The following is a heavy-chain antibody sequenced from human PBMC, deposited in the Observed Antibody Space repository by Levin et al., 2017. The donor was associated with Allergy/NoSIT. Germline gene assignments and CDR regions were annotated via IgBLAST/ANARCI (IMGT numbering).Heavy chain of an antibody. Sequence: GGSLRLSCAASGFTFSSYAMSWVRQAPGKGLEWVSAISGSGGSTYYADSVKGRFTISRDNSKNTLYLQMNSLRAEDTAVYYCAKDQRSGYKNWYFDLWGRGTLVTVSS. D-gene: IGHD3-22*01. CDR1: GFTFSSYA. V-gene: IGHV3-23*01. CDR2: ISGSGGST. J-gene: IGHJ2*01. CDR3: AKDQRSGYKNWYFDL.